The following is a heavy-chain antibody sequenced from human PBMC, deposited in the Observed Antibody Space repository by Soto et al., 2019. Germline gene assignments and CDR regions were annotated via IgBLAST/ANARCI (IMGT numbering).Heavy chain of an antibody. J-gene: IGHJ5*02. D-gene: IGHD3-10*01. CDR2: LSSDSTSK. CDR3: AKWRRGFGDRWRHP. V-gene: IGHV3-30-3*02. Sequence: HRVSKTPGKGLEWVALLSSDSTSKSYADSVKGRFTISRGNSKNTLYLQMNSLRAEDTAVYFCAKWRRGFGDRWRHPWGPGPLVTV.